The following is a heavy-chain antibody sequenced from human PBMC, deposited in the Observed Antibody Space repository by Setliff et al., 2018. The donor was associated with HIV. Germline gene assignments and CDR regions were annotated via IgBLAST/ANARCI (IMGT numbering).Heavy chain of an antibody. J-gene: IGHJ3*02. V-gene: IGHV1-18*01. Sequence: ASVKVSCKASGYTFSSYGISWVRQAPGQGVEWMGWISAYNGNTNYAQKLQGRVTMTTDTSTSTAYMELRSLRSDDTAVYYCARDLTMVLGRGGGRDAFDIWGQGTMVTVSS. CDR1: GYTFSSYG. D-gene: IGHD3-10*01. CDR3: ARDLTMVLGRGGGRDAFDI. CDR2: ISAYNGNT.